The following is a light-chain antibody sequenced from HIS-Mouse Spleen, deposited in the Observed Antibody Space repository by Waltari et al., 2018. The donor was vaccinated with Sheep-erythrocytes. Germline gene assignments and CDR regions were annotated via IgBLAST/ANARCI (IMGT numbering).Light chain of an antibody. CDR2: EGS. V-gene: IGLV2-23*01. J-gene: IGLJ3*02. CDR1: SSDVGSYTL. Sequence: QSALTQPASVSGSPGQSITISCTGPSSDVGSYTLVSWYQQHPGKAPKLMLYEGSKRPSGVSNRFSGSKSGNTASLTISGLQAEDEADYYCCSYAGSSTPWVFGGGTKLTVL. CDR3: CSYAGSSTPWV.